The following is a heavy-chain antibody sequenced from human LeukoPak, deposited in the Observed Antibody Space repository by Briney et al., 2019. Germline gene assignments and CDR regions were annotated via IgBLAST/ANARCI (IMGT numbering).Heavy chain of an antibody. CDR3: AKSVTTWDNYFDY. J-gene: IGHJ4*02. D-gene: IGHD4-17*01. V-gene: IGHV3-20*04. Sequence: GGSLRLSCAASGFTFDDYGMSWVRQAPGKGLEWVSGINWNGGSTGYADSVKGRFTISRDNSKNTLYLQMNSLRAEDTAVYYCAKSVTTWDNYFDYWGQGTLVTVSS. CDR2: INWNGGST. CDR1: GFTFDDYG.